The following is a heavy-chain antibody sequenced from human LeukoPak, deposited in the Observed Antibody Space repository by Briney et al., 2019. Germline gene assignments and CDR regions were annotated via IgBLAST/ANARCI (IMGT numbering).Heavy chain of an antibody. J-gene: IGHJ5*02. V-gene: IGHV4-34*01. CDR3: ARRGGSSSSSRFDP. CDR1: GGSFSGYY. CDR2: INHSGST. D-gene: IGHD6-6*01. Sequence: SETLSLTCAVYGGSFSGYYWSWIRQPPGKGLEWIGEINHSGSTNYNPSLKSRVTISVDTSKNQFSLKLSSVTAADTAVYYCARRGGSSSSSRFDPWGQGTLVTVSS.